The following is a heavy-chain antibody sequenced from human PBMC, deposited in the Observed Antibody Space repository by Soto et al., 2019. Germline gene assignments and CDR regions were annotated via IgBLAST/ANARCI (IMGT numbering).Heavy chain of an antibody. J-gene: IGHJ4*02. Sequence: QVQLVESGGGVVQPGRSLRLSCAASGFTFSSYAMHWVRQAPGKGLEWVAVISYDGSNKYYADSVKGRFTISRDNSNNTLYLQMNSLRAEDTAVYYCARDLLRNYEDYYFDDWGQGTLVTVSP. CDR2: ISYDGSNK. V-gene: IGHV3-30*04. D-gene: IGHD4-4*01. CDR1: GFTFSSYA. CDR3: ARDLLRNYEDYYFDD.